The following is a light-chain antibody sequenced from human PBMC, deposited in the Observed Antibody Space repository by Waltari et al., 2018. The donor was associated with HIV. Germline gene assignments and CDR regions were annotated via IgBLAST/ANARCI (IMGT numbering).Light chain of an antibody. CDR2: DAS. Sequence: EIVLTQSPATLSLSPGERATLSCRASQSVNRYLAWYQQRPGQAPRLLIYDASNRAPGIPARFGGSGHGTDFTLTISSLEPEDFAVYYCQQRKTWPWTFGQGTKVEI. J-gene: IGKJ1*01. CDR3: QQRKTWPWT. V-gene: IGKV3-11*01. CDR1: QSVNRY.